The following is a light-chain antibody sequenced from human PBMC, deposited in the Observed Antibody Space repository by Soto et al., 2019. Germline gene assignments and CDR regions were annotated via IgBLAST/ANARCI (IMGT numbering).Light chain of an antibody. CDR3: AAWDDSLSGPV. V-gene: IGLV1-47*02. CDR1: SSNIATNY. J-gene: IGLJ2*01. CDR2: SNT. Sequence: QSVLTQPPSVSGTPGQGVTISCSGGSSNIATNYVYWYQLLPGTAPNLVIFSNTIRPPRVPDRFSGSKSGASASLVISGLRSEDEADYYCAAWDDSLSGPVFGGGTKLTVL.